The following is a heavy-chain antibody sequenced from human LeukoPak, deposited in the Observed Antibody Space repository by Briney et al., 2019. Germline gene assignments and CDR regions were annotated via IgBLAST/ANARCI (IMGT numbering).Heavy chain of an antibody. J-gene: IGHJ3*02. CDR2: IYHSGST. Sequence: SQTLSLTYAVSGGSIRSGGYSWSWIRQPPGKGLEWIGYIYHSGSTYYNPSLKSRVTISVDRSKNQFSLKLSSVTAADTAVYYCASYGDWGVFDIWGQGTMVTVSS. D-gene: IGHD4-17*01. CDR3: ASYGDWGVFDI. V-gene: IGHV4-30-2*01. CDR1: GGSIRSGGYS.